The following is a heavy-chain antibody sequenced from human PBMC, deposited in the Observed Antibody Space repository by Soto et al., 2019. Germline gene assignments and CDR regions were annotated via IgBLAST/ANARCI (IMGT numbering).Heavy chain of an antibody. CDR3: ATYYDSGFDP. CDR1: GYPFSKYG. Sequence: QLQLVQSGAEVERPGASVRVSCKAYGYPFSKYGISWIRQAPGQGLEWMGWIKPDNGDTNYAQKFQGRVTMTTDTSSNTAYMELRSLRSDDTAVYYCATYYDSGFDPWGQGNLVSVSS. D-gene: IGHD5-12*01. V-gene: IGHV1-18*04. J-gene: IGHJ5*02. CDR2: IKPDNGDT.